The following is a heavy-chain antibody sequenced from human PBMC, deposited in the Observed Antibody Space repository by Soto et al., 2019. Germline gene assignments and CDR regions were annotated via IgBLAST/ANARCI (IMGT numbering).Heavy chain of an antibody. CDR2: INHSGST. CDR1: GGSFSGYY. D-gene: IGHD3-10*01. V-gene: IGHV4-34*01. J-gene: IGHJ6*02. Sequence: SETLSRTCAVYGGSFSGYYWSWIRQPPGKGLEWIGEINHSGSTNYNPSLKSRVTISVDTSKNQFSLKLSSVTAADTAVYYCARHAGFGELLPLNYYYYGMDVWGQGTTVT. CDR3: ARHAGFGELLPLNYYYYGMDV.